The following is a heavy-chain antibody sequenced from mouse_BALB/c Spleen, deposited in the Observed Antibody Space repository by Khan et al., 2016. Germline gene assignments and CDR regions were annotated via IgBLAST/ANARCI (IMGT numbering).Heavy chain of an antibody. Sequence: QVQLQQSGAELARPGASVKLSCKASGYTFTSYWMQWVKQRPGQGLAWIGAIYPGDGDTRYNQKLKGKATLTADISSSTAYMQLSCCASEDSAVYYCARRAARATGFAYWGQGTLVTVSA. CDR2: IYPGDGDT. J-gene: IGHJ3*01. D-gene: IGHD3-1*01. CDR1: GYTFTSYW. CDR3: ARRAARATGFAY. V-gene: IGHV1-87*01.